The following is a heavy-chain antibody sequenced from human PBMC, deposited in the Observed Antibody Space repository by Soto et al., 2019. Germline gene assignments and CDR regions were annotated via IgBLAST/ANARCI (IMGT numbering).Heavy chain of an antibody. CDR3: ARRDWQQLGGHFDY. Sequence: SETLSLTCTVSGGSISSSSYYWGWIRQPPGKGLEWIGSIYYSGSTYYNPSLKSRVTISVDMSKNQFSLKLSSVTTADTAVYYCARRDWQQLGGHFDYWGQGTLVTVSS. J-gene: IGHJ4*02. CDR1: GGSISSSSYY. D-gene: IGHD6-13*01. V-gene: IGHV4-39*01. CDR2: IYYSGST.